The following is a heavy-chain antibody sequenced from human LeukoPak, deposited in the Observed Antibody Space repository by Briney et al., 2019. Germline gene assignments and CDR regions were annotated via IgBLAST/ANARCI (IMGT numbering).Heavy chain of an antibody. CDR3: ARESDILTDGADY. CDR1: GGSISSGDYY. CDR2: INHSGST. Sequence: SQTLSLTCTVSGGSISSGDYYWSWIRQPPGKGLEWIGEINHSGSTNYNPSLKSRVTISLDTSKNQFSLKLSSVTAADTAVYYCARESDILTDGADYWGQGTLVTVSS. V-gene: IGHV4-30-4*08. D-gene: IGHD3-9*01. J-gene: IGHJ4*02.